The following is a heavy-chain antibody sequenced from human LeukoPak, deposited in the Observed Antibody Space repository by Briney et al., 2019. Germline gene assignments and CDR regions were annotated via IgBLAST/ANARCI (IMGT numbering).Heavy chain of an antibody. D-gene: IGHD6-19*01. CDR2: MNPNSGNT. V-gene: IGHV1-8*03. J-gene: IGHJ4*02. CDR3: AARPALAVAGLYYFDY. CDR1: GYTLTSYD. Sequence: ASVKVSCKASGYTLTSYDMNWVRQATGQGLEWMGWMNPNSGNTGYAQKFQGRVTITEDTSTDTAYMELSSLRSEDTAVYYCAARPALAVAGLYYFDYWGQGTLVTVSS.